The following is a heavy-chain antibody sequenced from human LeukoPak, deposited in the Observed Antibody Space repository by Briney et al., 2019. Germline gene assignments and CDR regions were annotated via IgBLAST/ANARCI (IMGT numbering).Heavy chain of an antibody. Sequence: PSETLSLTCAVYGGSFSGYYWSWIRQPPGKGLEWIGEINHSGSTNYNPSLMSRVTISVDTSKNQFSLKLSSVTAADTAVYYCARGYTASDYWGQGTLVTVSS. J-gene: IGHJ4*02. CDR1: GGSFSGYY. CDR2: INHSGST. D-gene: IGHD5-18*01. V-gene: IGHV4-34*01. CDR3: ARGYTASDY.